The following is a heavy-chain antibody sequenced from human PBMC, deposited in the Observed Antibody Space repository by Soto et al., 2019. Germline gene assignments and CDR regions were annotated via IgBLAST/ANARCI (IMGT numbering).Heavy chain of an antibody. D-gene: IGHD5-12*01. Sequence: GGSLRLSCAASGFTFSSYAMHWVRQAPGKGLEWVAVISYDGSNKYYADSVKGRFTISRDNSKNTLYLQMNSLRAEDTVVYYCAKIGAPDGYAYYFDYWGQGTLVTVSS. CDR3: AKIGAPDGYAYYFDY. CDR1: GFTFSSYA. V-gene: IGHV3-30-3*02. J-gene: IGHJ4*02. CDR2: ISYDGSNK.